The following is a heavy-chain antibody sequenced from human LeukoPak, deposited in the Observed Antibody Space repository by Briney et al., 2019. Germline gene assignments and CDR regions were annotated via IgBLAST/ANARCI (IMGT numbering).Heavy chain of an antibody. CDR1: RGTFSSYA. Sequence: SVKVSCKASRGTFSSYAISWVRQAPGQGLEWMGRIIPILGIANYAQKFQGRVTITADKSTSTAYMELSSLRSEDTAVYYCARGPSGSWSSRVRYMDVWGKGTTVTVSS. V-gene: IGHV1-69*04. D-gene: IGHD6-13*01. CDR3: ARGPSGSWSSRVRYMDV. CDR2: IIPILGIA. J-gene: IGHJ6*03.